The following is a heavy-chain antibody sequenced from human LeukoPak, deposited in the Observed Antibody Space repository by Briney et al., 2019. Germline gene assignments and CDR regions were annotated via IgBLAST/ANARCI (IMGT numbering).Heavy chain of an antibody. CDR1: GGSIGTYY. Sequence: SETLSLTCTVSGGSIGTYYWSWIRQSPGKGLERIGNIFYTGRTNYNPSLKSRVTILVDTSKNQFSLKLSSVTAADTAVYYCARGSGWFTYWGQGTLVTVSS. J-gene: IGHJ4*02. V-gene: IGHV4-59*01. CDR3: ARGSGWFTY. CDR2: IFYTGRT. D-gene: IGHD6-19*01.